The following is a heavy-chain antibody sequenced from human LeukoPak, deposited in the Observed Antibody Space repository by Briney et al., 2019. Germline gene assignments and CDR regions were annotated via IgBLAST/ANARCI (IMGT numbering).Heavy chain of an antibody. J-gene: IGHJ4*02. CDR3: ASTGYYYDSSGYYYASYFDY. CDR2: IYYSGST. Sequence: PSETLSLTCTVSGGSISSYYWSWVRQPPGKGLEWIGYIYYSGSTNYNPSLKSRVTISVDTSKNQFSLKLSSVTAADTAVCYCASTGYYYDSSGYYYASYFDYWGQGTLVTVSS. D-gene: IGHD3-22*01. V-gene: IGHV4-59*01. CDR1: GGSISSYY.